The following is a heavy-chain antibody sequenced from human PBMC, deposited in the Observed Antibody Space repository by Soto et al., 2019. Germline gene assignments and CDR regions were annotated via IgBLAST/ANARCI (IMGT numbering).Heavy chain of an antibody. CDR2: ILYDGRSK. CDR1: GFTFNSYA. D-gene: IGHD4-17*01. J-gene: IGHJ6*02. CDR3: ARPSTVTRYYHSYGTDV. V-gene: IGHV3-30*04. Sequence: QVQLVESGGGVVQPGRSLRLSCAASGFTFNSYAMHWVRQAPGKGLEWVAVILYDGRSKYYADSVKGRFTISRDNSKNTLHLQMNSLRAEDTAVYYCARPSTVTRYYHSYGTDVWGQGTTVTVSS.